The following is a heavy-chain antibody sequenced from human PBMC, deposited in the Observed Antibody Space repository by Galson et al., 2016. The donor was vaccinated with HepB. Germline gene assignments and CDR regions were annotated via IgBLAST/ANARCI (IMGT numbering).Heavy chain of an antibody. CDR2: ISYDGSHK. J-gene: IGHJ4*02. CDR1: GFTFSSYA. CDR3: AREQRPVVVSQGGFDY. Sequence: SLRLSCAASGFTFSSYAMLWVRQAPGKGLEWVAVISYDGSHKYYADSVKGRFTISRDNSKNTLSLQMNSLRAEDTAVYYCAREQRPVVVSQGGFDYWGQGTLVTVSS. V-gene: IGHV3-30*04. D-gene: IGHD3-22*01.